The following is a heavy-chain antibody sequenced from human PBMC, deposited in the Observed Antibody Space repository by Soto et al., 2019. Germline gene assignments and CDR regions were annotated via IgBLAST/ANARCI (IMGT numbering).Heavy chain of an antibody. J-gene: IGHJ4*02. CDR3: AKQGPGC. CDR2: ITSVGGST. V-gene: IGHV3-23*01. CDR1: GFTFSSSA. Sequence: EVQLLESGGGLVQPGGSLRLSCAASGFTFSSSAMTWVRQAPGEGLEWVSSITSVGGSTFYADSVKGRFTITRDNSKNTLYLQMNSLRAEDTAVYYCAKQGPGCWGQGTLVTVSS. D-gene: IGHD6-19*01.